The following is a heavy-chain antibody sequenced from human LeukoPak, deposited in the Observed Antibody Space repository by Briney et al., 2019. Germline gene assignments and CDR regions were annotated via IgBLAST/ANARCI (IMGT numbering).Heavy chain of an antibody. Sequence: GGSLRLSCAASGFTVSSNYMSWVRQAPGKGLEWVSIIYSGGTTYYADSVKGRFTISRDNSKNTLYLQMNSLRAEDTAVYYCARDPLSSYYNSSGYPVWGQGTMVTVSS. CDR3: ARDPLSSYYNSSGYPV. J-gene: IGHJ3*01. CDR1: GFTVSSNY. V-gene: IGHV3-53*01. CDR2: IYSGGTT. D-gene: IGHD3-22*01.